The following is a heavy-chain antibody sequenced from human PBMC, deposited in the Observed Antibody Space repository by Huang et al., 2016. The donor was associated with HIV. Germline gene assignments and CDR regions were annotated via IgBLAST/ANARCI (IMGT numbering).Heavy chain of an antibody. CDR2: IVVGSDKT. V-gene: IGHV1-58*01. Sequence: QMQLVQSGPEGKKPGTSVKVSCRTSGFTFTASAVQWVRQPRGQRLEWIGWIVVGSDKTDYARSFQDRVTITTDKSTDTAYMELRSLRSEDTAVYYCAADPGASGSYYNGRYYYYGMDVWGQGTTVTVSS. CDR3: AADPGASGSYYNGRYYYYGMDV. J-gene: IGHJ6*02. D-gene: IGHD3-10*01. CDR1: GFTFTASA.